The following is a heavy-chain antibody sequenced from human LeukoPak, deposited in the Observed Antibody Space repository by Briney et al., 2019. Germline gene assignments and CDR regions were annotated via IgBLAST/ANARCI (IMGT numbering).Heavy chain of an antibody. V-gene: IGHV4-34*01. D-gene: IGHD3-9*01. CDR1: GGSLSGYY. Sequence: ASETLSLTCAVDGGSLSGYYWGCLRQPPGKGLEWIGEINHSGSTNSNPSLKSRVTISVDTSKNQFSLNLSSVTAADTAVYYCARRPLRYIDWLLSSGASRDSYYMDVWGKGTTVTVSS. J-gene: IGHJ6*03. CDR2: INHSGST. CDR3: ARRPLRYIDWLLSSGASRDSYYMDV.